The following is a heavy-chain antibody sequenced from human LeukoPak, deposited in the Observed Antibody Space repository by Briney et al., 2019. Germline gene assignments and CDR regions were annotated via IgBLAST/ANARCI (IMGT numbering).Heavy chain of an antibody. Sequence: GGSLRLSCVVSEFNFRNYWMSWVRQAPGKGLEWVANIKKDGSEKYYVDSVKGRFTIARDNAKNSLYLQMNSLRVEDTAVYYCASYDFWSGYFDYWGQGTLVTVSS. CDR1: EFNFRNYW. J-gene: IGHJ4*02. V-gene: IGHV3-7*01. D-gene: IGHD3-3*01. CDR3: ASYDFWSGYFDY. CDR2: IKKDGSEK.